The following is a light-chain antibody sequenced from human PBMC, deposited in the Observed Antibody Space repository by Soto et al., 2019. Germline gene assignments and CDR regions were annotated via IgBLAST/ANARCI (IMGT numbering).Light chain of an antibody. CDR2: SNN. Sequence: QSVLTQPPSASGTPGQRVTISCSGSSSNIGNNTVNWYQQLPGTAPKLHIYSNNQRPSGVPDRFSGSKSGTSASLAISGLQSEDEADYYCAAWDDSLNGYVFGTGTKVTVL. J-gene: IGLJ1*01. V-gene: IGLV1-44*01. CDR3: AAWDDSLNGYV. CDR1: SSNIGNNT.